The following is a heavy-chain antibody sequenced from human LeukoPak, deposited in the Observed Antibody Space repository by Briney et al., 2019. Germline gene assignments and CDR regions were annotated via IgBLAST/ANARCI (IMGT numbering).Heavy chain of an antibody. D-gene: IGHD1-26*01. Sequence: PGGSLRLSCAASGFTFSSYWMHWVRQAPGKWLVWVSRINSDGSSTSYADSVKGRFTISRDNAKNTLYLQMNSLRAEDAAVYYCARDYGWSGSYFGYWGQGTLVTVSS. CDR3: ARDYGWSGSYFGY. V-gene: IGHV3-74*01. J-gene: IGHJ4*02. CDR2: INSDGSST. CDR1: GFTFSSYW.